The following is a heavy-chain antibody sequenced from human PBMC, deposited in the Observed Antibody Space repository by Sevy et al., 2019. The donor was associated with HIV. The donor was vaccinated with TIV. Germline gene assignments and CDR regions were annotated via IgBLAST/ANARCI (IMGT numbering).Heavy chain of an antibody. CDR1: GFTFSSYS. V-gene: IGHV3-21*01. D-gene: IGHD1-26*01. CDR2: ISTSSSYI. CDR3: ARDEVGGSYWEFDY. J-gene: IGHJ4*02. Sequence: GGSLRLSCAASGFTFSSYSMNWVRQAQGKGLEWVSSISTSSSYIYYADSVKGRFTISRDNAKNSLYLQMNSLRAEDTAVYYCARDEVGGSYWEFDYWGQGTLVTVSS.